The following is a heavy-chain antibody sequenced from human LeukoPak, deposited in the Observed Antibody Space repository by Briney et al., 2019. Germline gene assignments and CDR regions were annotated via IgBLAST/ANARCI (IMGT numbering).Heavy chain of an antibody. J-gene: IGHJ6*03. CDR1: GGSFSGYY. CDR3: ARGYDSSGYLYYYYYMDV. CDR2: INHSGST. Sequence: SETLSLTCAVYGGSFSGYYWRWIRQPPGKGLEWIGEINHSGSTNYNPSLKSRVTISVDTSKNQFSLKLSSVTAADTAVYYCARGYDSSGYLYYYYYMDVWGKGTTVTVSS. V-gene: IGHV4-34*01. D-gene: IGHD3-22*01.